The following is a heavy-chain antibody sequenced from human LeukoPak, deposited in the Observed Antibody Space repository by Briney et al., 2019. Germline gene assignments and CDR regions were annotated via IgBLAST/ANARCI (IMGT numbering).Heavy chain of an antibody. J-gene: IGHJ5*02. CDR3: ARVEDLFCSSTSCLNWFDP. Sequence: ASVKVSCKASGYTFTGYYMHWVRQAPGQGLEWMGWINPNSGGTNYAQKFQGRVTMTRDTSISTAYMELSRLRSDDTAVYYCARVEDLFCSSTSCLNWFDPWGQGTLVTVSS. CDR1: GYTFTGYY. V-gene: IGHV1-2*02. D-gene: IGHD2-2*01. CDR2: INPNSGGT.